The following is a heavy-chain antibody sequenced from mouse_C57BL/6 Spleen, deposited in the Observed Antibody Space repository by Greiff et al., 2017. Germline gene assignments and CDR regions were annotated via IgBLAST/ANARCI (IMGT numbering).Heavy chain of an antibody. D-gene: IGHD4-1*01. Sequence: VQLHESGAELVRPGASVTLSCKASGYTFTDYEMHWVKQTPVHGLEWIGAIDPETGGTAYNQKFKGKAILTADKSSSTAYMELRSLTSEDSAVYYCTRGELTGTWFAYWGQGTLVTVSA. V-gene: IGHV1-15*01. CDR2: IDPETGGT. CDR3: TRGELTGTWFAY. J-gene: IGHJ3*01. CDR1: GYTFTDYE.